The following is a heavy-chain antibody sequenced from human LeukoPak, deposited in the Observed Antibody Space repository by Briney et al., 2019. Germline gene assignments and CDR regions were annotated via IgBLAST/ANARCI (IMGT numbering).Heavy chain of an antibody. V-gene: IGHV1-2*02. CDR1: GYTFTGYY. CDR3: ARDQYYDSSGPFQH. D-gene: IGHD3-22*01. Sequence: ASVKVSCKASGYTFTGYYMHWMRQAPGQGLEWMGWINPNSGGTNYAQKFQGRVTMTRDTSISTAYMELSRLRSDDTAVYYCARDQYYDSSGPFQHWGQGTLVTVSS. CDR2: INPNSGGT. J-gene: IGHJ1*01.